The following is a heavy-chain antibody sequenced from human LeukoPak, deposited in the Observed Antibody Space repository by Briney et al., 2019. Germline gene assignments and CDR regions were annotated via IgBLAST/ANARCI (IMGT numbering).Heavy chain of an antibody. CDR1: GYTFTSYG. J-gene: IGHJ5*02. CDR2: ISAYNGKT. V-gene: IGHV1-18*01. Sequence: ASVKVSCKASGYTFTSYGISWVRQAPGQGLEWMGWISAYNGKTNYAQKLQGRVTMTTDTSTSTAYMELRSLRSDDTAVYDCARSHAGTFSIVLRFDPWGQGTLVTVSS. D-gene: IGHD1-14*01. CDR3: ARSHAGTFSIVLRFDP.